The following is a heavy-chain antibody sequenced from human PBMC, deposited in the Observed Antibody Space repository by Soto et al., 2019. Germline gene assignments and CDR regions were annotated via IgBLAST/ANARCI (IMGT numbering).Heavy chain of an antibody. Sequence: ASETLSLTCTVSGGSISSYYWSWIRQPPGKGLEWIGYIYYSGSTNYNPSLKSRVTISVDTSKNQFSLKLSSVTATDTAVYYCARDSIDYYYYYMDVWGKGTTVTVSS. CDR2: IYYSGST. CDR3: ARDSIDYYYYYMDV. CDR1: GGSISSYY. J-gene: IGHJ6*03. V-gene: IGHV4-59*12.